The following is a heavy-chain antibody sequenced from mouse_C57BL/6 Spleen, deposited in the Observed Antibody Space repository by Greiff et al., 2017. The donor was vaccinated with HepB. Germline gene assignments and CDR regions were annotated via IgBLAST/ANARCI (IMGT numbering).Heavy chain of an antibody. CDR3: ARLEGAYYGSSFDYFDY. V-gene: IGHV5-12*01. Sequence: EVMLVESGGGLVQPGGSLKLSCAASGFTFSDYYMYWVRQTPEKRLEWVAYISNGGGSTYYPDTVKGRFTISRDNAKNTLYLQMSRLKSEDTAMYYCARLEGAYYGSSFDYFDYWGQGTTLTVSS. J-gene: IGHJ2*01. CDR1: GFTFSDYY. D-gene: IGHD1-1*01. CDR2: ISNGGGST.